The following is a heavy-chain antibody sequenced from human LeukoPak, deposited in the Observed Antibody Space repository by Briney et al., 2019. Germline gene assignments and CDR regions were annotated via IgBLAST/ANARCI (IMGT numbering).Heavy chain of an antibody. CDR1: RFIFSVYG. CDR3: ARGPYYYDSSGYGPMDV. J-gene: IGHJ6*02. CDR2: MSYDENTE. Sequence: PGGSLRLSCVASRFIFSVYGMHWVRQAPGKGLEWVAFMSYDENTEYYIDSVKGRFTISRDNSKNTLYLQMNSLRSEDTAVYYCARGPYYYDSSGYGPMDVWGQGTTVTVSS. D-gene: IGHD3-22*01. V-gene: IGHV3-30*03.